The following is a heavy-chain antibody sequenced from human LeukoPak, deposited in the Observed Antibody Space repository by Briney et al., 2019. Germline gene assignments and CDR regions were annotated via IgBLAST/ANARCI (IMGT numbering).Heavy chain of an antibody. CDR3: ARPFSSGWYPYSIGGLWFDY. J-gene: IGHJ4*02. D-gene: IGHD6-19*01. CDR1: GVSISSYY. Sequence: SETLSLTCTVSGVSISSYYWSWIRQPPGKGLEWIGYIYYTGSTKYNPSLKSRVTISVDTSKNQFSLKLSSVTAADTAVYYCARPFSSGWYPYSIGGLWFDYWGQGTLVTVSS. V-gene: IGHV4-59*01. CDR2: IYYTGST.